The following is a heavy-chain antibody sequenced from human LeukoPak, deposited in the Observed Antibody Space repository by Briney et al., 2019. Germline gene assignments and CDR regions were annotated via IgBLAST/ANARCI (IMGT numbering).Heavy chain of an antibody. J-gene: IGHJ4*02. CDR3: ARRTITAGFGFDY. CDR1: GFTFSSYE. CDR2: VSSSGRTK. D-gene: IGHD5-12*01. Sequence: PGGSLRLSCATSGFTFSSYEMNWVRQAPGKGLEWVSFVSSSGRTKYYADSVKGRFTISRDNAKNSLYLQMNSLRAEDTAVYYCARRTITAGFGFDYWGQGTLVTVSS. V-gene: IGHV3-48*03.